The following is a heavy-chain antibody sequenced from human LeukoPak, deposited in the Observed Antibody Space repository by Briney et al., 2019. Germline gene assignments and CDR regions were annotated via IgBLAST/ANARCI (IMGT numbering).Heavy chain of an antibody. CDR2: IYYSGST. CDR1: GGSISSYY. J-gene: IGHJ4*02. CDR3: ARHPLGVVRGVYYFDY. V-gene: IGHV4-59*08. Sequence: SETLSLTCTVSGGSISSYYWSWIRQPPGKGLEWIGYIYYSGSTNYNPSLKSRVTISVDTSKNQFSLKLSSVTAADTAVYYCARHPLGVVRGVYYFDYWGQGTLVTVSS. D-gene: IGHD3-3*01.